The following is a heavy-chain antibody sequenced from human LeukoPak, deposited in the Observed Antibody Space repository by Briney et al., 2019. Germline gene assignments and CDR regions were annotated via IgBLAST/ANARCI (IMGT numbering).Heavy chain of an antibody. CDR2: TYYRSKWYN. Sequence: SQTHSLTCVISGDSVSNDTATWTWIRQSPSRGLEWLGRTYYRSKWYNDYAPSVRGRISIKPVTSKNQFSLQMNSVIPEDTAVYFCARGAQYYDILTGSYFFFMDVWGQGTTVTVSS. CDR1: GDSVSNDTAT. J-gene: IGHJ6*02. D-gene: IGHD3-9*01. V-gene: IGHV6-1*01. CDR3: ARGAQYYDILTGSYFFFMDV.